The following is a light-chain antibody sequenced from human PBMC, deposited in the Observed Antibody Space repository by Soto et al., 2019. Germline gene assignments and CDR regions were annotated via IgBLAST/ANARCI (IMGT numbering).Light chain of an antibody. Sequence: DIQRTQSPSSMSASVGDRVTITCRASQSISSYLNWYQQKPGKAPKLLIYAASSLQSGVPSRFSGSGSGTDGTITISSLKKEDVATYYCQQSYSTTITFGQGTRLEIK. CDR3: QQSYSTTIT. CDR1: QSISSY. CDR2: AAS. J-gene: IGKJ5*01. V-gene: IGKV1-39*01.